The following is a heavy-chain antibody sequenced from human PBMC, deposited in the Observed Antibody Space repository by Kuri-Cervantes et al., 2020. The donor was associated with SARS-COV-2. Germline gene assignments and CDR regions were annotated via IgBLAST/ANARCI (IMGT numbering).Heavy chain of an antibody. D-gene: IGHD6-6*01. J-gene: IGHJ6*03. Sequence: GESLKISCAASGFTISDYYMTWIRQTPGKGLEWVSSISSSSYIYYADSVKGRFTISRDSAKNSLYLQMNSLRAEDTAVYYCARDGAARRLYMDVWGKGTTVTVSS. CDR1: GFTISDYY. CDR3: ARDGAARRLYMDV. V-gene: IGHV3-69-1*01. CDR2: ISSSSYI.